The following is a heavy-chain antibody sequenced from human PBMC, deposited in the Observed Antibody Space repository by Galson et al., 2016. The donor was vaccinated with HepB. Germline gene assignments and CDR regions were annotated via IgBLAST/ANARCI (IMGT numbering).Heavy chain of an antibody. V-gene: IGHV2-5*02. Sequence: PALVKPTQTLTLACTFSGFSLSTGGVAVGWIRQPPGRALEWLALIYGDDDKRYSPFLKRRLTITKDTSTNKVVLAMTNMDPVDTGTYFCAHRSVGAYFFDGIGIPHYVGAWGQGTLVTVSP. CDR1: GFSLSTGGVA. D-gene: IGHD2-21*01. CDR2: IYGDDDK. CDR3: AHRSVGAYFFDGIGIPHYVGA. J-gene: IGHJ4*02.